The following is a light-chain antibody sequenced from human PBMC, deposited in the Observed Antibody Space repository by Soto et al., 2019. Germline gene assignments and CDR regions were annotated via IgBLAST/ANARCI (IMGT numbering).Light chain of an antibody. CDR1: QSVSSSY. CDR3: QQRSNWPIT. Sequence: EIVLTQSPGVLSLSRRERTTQSCRASQSVSSSYLAWYQQKPGQAPRLLIYGASSRATGLPDRFSGSGSGTDFTLTISSLEPQDFAVYYCQQRSNWPITFGHGTRLEIK. V-gene: IGKV3D-20*02. J-gene: IGKJ5*01. CDR2: GAS.